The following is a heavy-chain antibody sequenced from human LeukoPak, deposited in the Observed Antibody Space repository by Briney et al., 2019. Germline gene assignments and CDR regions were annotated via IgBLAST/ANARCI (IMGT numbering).Heavy chain of an antibody. Sequence: SETLSLTCTVSGGSISSYYWSWIRQPAGKGLEWIGRIYTSGSTNYNPSLKSRVTISVDTSKNQFSLELSSVTAADTAVYYCAREELGCSGGSCYSGTYFQHWGQGTLVTVSS. CDR1: GGSISSYY. CDR2: IYTSGST. V-gene: IGHV4-4*07. J-gene: IGHJ1*01. D-gene: IGHD2-15*01. CDR3: AREELGCSGGSCYSGTYFQH.